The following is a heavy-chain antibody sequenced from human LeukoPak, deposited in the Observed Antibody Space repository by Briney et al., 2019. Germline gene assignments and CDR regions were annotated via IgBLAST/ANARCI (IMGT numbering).Heavy chain of an antibody. CDR3: AKDDGYRYDNGGWFGY. CDR2: ISVNGDTT. Sequence: GGSLRLSCAASGFTFTSHPMNWVRQAPGKGLEWVSAISVNGDTTYYADSVKGRFTISRDNSKNTVFLQMNSLRVDDTAVYYCAKDDGYRYDNGGWFGYWGQGTLVTVSS. CDR1: GFTFTSHP. D-gene: IGHD5-18*01. V-gene: IGHV3-23*01. J-gene: IGHJ4*02.